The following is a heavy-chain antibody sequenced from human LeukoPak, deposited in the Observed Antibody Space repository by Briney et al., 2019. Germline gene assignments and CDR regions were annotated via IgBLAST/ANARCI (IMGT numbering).Heavy chain of an antibody. CDR3: ARGPSMVRGVISSNFDY. D-gene: IGHD3-10*01. CDR2: ISAYNGNT. CDR1: GYTFTSYG. J-gene: IGHJ4*02. Sequence: GASVKVSCKASGYTFTSYGISWVRQAPGQGLEWMGWISAYNGNTNYAQKLQGRVTMTRNTSISTAYMELSSLRSEDTAVYYCARGPSMVRGVISSNFDYWGQGTLVTVSS. V-gene: IGHV1-18*01.